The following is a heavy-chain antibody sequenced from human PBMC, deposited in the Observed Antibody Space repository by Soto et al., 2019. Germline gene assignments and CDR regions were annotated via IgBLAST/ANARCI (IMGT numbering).Heavy chain of an antibody. J-gene: IGHJ6*02. CDR3: ARDLGDAYKKRAAYYYYGMDV. D-gene: IGHD1-26*01. V-gene: IGHV3-33*01. CDR2: IWYDGSNK. CDR1: GFTFSSYG. Sequence: PGGSLRLSCAASGFTFSSYGMHWVRQAPGKGLEWVAVIWYDGSNKYYADSVKGRFTISRDNSKNTLYLQMNSLRAEDTAVYYCARDLGDAYKKRAAYYYYGMDVWGQGTTVTVSS.